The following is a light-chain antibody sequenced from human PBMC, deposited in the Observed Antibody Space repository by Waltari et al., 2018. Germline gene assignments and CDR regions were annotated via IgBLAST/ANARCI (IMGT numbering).Light chain of an antibody. CDR3: QQSFTTPPT. V-gene: IGKV4-1*01. CDR2: LAS. Sequence: DIVLTQSPDSLAVSLGERATINCKSSQKVFYNSNDKNYLVWYQQKSGQPPKLLIYLASTRSSGVPDRFSGCVSVTEFTLTISNLQSEDVAVYYCQQSFTTPPTFGQGTKLEIK. CDR1: QKVFYNSNDKNY. J-gene: IGKJ2*01.